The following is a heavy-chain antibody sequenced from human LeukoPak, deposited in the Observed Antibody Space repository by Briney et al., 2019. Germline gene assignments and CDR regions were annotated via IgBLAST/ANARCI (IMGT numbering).Heavy chain of an antibody. D-gene: IGHD3-3*01. CDR2: ISAYSCNT. J-gene: IGHJ4*02. CDR1: VYTFTSYG. Sequence: ASVKVSFKSSVYTFTSYGINWVRQAPGRGLEGMGGISAYSCNTNYAQKLQGRVTMTTHTYTNKPYIEPKNLRSDDTAVYYFARKRIRSFVVVFLHRYFVSWGQGTLVTVSS. V-gene: IGHV1-18*01. CDR3: ARKRIRSFVVVFLHRYFVS.